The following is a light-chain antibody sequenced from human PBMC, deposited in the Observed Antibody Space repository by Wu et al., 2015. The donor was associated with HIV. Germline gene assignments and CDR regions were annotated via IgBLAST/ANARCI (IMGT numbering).Light chain of an antibody. CDR2: GAS. CDR1: QDISIF. V-gene: IGKV1-13*02. J-gene: IGKJ3*01. Sequence: AIQLTQSPSSLSASLGDRVTITCRASQDISIFLAWYQQKPGKAPKLLIYGASTLQSDVPSRFSGSGSGTDFTLTILYLQPEDFATYYCQQLNSYPLTFGPGTKVDVK. CDR3: QQLNSYPLT.